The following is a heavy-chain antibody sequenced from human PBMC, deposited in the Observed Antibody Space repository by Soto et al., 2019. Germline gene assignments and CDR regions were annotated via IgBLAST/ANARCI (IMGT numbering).Heavy chain of an antibody. Sequence: ASVKVSCKVSGYTLTELSMHWVRQAPGKGLEWMGGFDPEDGETIYAQKFQGRVTMTKDTSTDTAYMELSSLRSEDTAVYYCATVGYDFWSGYYWFDPWGQGTLVTVSS. CDR1: GYTLTELS. D-gene: IGHD3-3*01. CDR3: ATVGYDFWSGYYWFDP. V-gene: IGHV1-24*01. CDR2: FDPEDGET. J-gene: IGHJ5*02.